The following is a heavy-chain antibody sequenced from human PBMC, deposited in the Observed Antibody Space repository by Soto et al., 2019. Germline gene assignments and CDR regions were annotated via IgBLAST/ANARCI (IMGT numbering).Heavy chain of an antibody. D-gene: IGHD1-26*01. CDR2: INPSGGGT. J-gene: IGHJ4*02. CDR3: ATVFGGNYNDYFDN. CDR1: GYTFTSYY. Sequence: ASVKVSCKASGYTFTSYYIHWVRQAPGQGLEWMGIINPSGGGTIYAQKFQGRVIMTTDTSAGTAYMELRSLRSDDTAVYYCATVFGGNYNDYFDNWSQGTLVTVSS. V-gene: IGHV1-46*01.